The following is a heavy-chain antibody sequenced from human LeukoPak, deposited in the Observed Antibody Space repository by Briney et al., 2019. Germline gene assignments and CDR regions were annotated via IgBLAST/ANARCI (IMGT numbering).Heavy chain of an antibody. CDR1: GFTFSSYG. CDR3: VRDSRVVVAGSALDY. CDR2: IRYDGVNK. Sequence: GGSLRLSCAASGFTFSSYGMHWVRQAPGKGLEWVAFIRYDGVNKYYADSVKGRFTISRDNSKNTLYLQMNGLRAEDTAVYYCVRDSRVVVAGSALDYWGQGTLVTVSS. D-gene: IGHD6-19*01. V-gene: IGHV3-30*02. J-gene: IGHJ4*02.